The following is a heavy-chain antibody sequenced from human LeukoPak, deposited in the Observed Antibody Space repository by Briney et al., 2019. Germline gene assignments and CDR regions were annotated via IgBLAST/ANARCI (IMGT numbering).Heavy chain of an antibody. D-gene: IGHD5-18*01. CDR1: GGSISCGNFY. J-gene: IGHJ4*02. CDR3: ARLHVSAWMQLLFTK. Sequence: PSETLSLTCTISGGSISCGNFYWAWIRQPPGKGLGWIASVYYSGNTYYSPSLTGRVTISVYTSKNQCSLMRRSMTPAYTAVYYCARLHVSAWMQLLFTKGGQETLVTV. V-gene: IGHV4-39*01. CDR2: VYYSGNT.